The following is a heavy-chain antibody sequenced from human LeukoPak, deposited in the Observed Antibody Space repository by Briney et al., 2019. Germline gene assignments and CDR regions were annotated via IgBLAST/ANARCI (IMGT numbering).Heavy chain of an antibody. CDR2: IYPGDSDT. D-gene: IGHD2-15*01. CDR1: GYSFTSYW. J-gene: IGHJ6*02. CDR3: ARIKGCSGGSCYSYYGMDV. V-gene: IGHV5-51*01. Sequence: GESLKISCKGSGYSFTSYWIGWVRQMPGKGLEWLGIIYPGDSDTRYSPSFQGQVTISADKSISTAYLQWSSLKASDTAMYYCARIKGCSGGSCYSYYGMDVWGQGTTVTVSS.